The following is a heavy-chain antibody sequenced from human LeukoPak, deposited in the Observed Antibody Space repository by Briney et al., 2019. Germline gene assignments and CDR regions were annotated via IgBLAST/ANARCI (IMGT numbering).Heavy chain of an antibody. Sequence: AASVKVSCKASGYTFTGYYMHWVRQAPGQGLEWMGIINPSGGSTSYAQKFQGRVTMTRDTSTSTVYMELSSLRSEDTAVYYCARSQGVKGYFDYWGQGTLVTVSS. CDR3: ARSQGVKGYFDY. CDR2: INPSGGST. V-gene: IGHV1-46*01. CDR1: GYTFTGYY. J-gene: IGHJ4*02.